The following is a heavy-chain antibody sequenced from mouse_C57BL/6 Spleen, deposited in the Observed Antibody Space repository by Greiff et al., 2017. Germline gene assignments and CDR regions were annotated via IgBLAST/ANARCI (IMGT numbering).Heavy chain of an antibody. D-gene: IGHD1-1*01. Sequence: QVQLQQPGAELVKPGASVKLSCKASGYTFTSYWMHWVKQRPGQGLEWIGMIHPNSGSTNYNEKFKSKATLTVDKSSSTAYMQLSSLTSEDSAVYYCARALGYYGSHWYFDVWGTGTTVTVSS. CDR1: GYTFTSYW. CDR2: IHPNSGST. CDR3: ARALGYYGSHWYFDV. J-gene: IGHJ1*03. V-gene: IGHV1-64*01.